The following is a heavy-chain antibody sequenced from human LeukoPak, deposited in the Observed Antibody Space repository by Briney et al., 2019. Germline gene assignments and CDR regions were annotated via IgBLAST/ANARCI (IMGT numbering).Heavy chain of an antibody. D-gene: IGHD3-16*01. CDR1: GFVFSNYW. Sequence: GGSLRLSCAASGFVFSNYWMYWVRQAPGRGLVWVSRINPDGSSIGYADFVRGRFTISRDNAKNTLFLQMNSLTVEDTAMYYCGRDLSWGSTDYWGQETLVTVSS. J-gene: IGHJ4*02. V-gene: IGHV3-74*01. CDR2: INPDGSSI. CDR3: GRDLSWGSTDY.